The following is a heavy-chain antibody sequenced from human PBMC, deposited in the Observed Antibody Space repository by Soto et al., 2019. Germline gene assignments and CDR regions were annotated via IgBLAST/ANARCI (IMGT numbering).Heavy chain of an antibody. Sequence: QVQLVQSGAEVKEPGASVKVSCKASGFTFQNYHMHWVRQAPGQGHEWMGIIHPSGDTTTYAQNFQGRLAMTRDTSTSTAYMELSSLTSEDTAVYYCAKDLWGSWTVDYWGQGTLITVSS. J-gene: IGHJ4*02. CDR2: IHPSGDTT. V-gene: IGHV1-46*02. CDR3: AKDLWGSWTVDY. CDR1: GFTFQNYH. D-gene: IGHD3-16*01.